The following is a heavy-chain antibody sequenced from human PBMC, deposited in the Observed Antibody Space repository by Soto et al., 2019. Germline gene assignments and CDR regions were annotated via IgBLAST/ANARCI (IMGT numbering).Heavy chain of an antibody. CDR1: GFTFADFA. D-gene: IGHD3-9*01. CDR2: ISCDGGKE. CDR3: ARPMTGTLEARGFDV. J-gene: IGHJ3*01. V-gene: IGHV3-9*01. Sequence: GGSLRLSCAASGFTFADFAMHWVRQGPGKGLEWVSGISCDGGKEAYGDSVEGRFTISRDNAKNSLYLQINSLRPEDTAVYFCARPMTGTLEARGFDVWGQGTMVTVSS.